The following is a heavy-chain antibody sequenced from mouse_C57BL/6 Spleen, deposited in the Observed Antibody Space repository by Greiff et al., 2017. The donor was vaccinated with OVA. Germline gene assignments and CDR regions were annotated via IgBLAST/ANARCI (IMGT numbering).Heavy chain of an antibody. Sequence: VQLQQPGAELVMPGASVKLSCKASGYTFTSYWMHWVKQRPGQGLEWIGEIDPSDSYTNYNQQFTGKSTLTVDKSSSTAYMQLSSLTSEDSAVYYCAREGSNYSYAMDYWGQGTSVTVSS. D-gene: IGHD2-5*01. CDR3: AREGSNYSYAMDY. J-gene: IGHJ4*01. CDR1: GYTFTSYW. CDR2: IDPSDSYT. V-gene: IGHV1-69*01.